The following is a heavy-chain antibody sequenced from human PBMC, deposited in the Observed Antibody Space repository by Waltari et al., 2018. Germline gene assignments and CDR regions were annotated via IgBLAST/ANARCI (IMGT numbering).Heavy chain of an antibody. CDR3: ARVFYDFWSGYSPRNWFDP. V-gene: IGHV4-34*01. CDR2: INHSGST. Sequence: QVQLRQWGAGLLKPSETLSLTCAVYGGSFSGYYWSWIRQPPGKGLEWIGEINHSGSTNYNPSLKSRVTISVDTSKNQFSLKLSSVTAADTAVYYCARVFYDFWSGYSPRNWFDPWGQGTLVTVSS. D-gene: IGHD3-3*01. CDR1: GGSFSGYY. J-gene: IGHJ5*02.